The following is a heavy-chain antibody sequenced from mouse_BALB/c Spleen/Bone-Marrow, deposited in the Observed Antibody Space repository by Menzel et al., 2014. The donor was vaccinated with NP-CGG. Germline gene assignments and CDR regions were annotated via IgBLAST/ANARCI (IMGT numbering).Heavy chain of an antibody. D-gene: IGHD2-10*02. CDR2: SRNEAKYYTT. Sequence: EVMLVESGGGLVQPGDSLRLSCATSGFTFSDFYMEWVRQPPGKRLEWIAASRNEAKYYTTEYSASVKGRFIVSRDTSQSVLYLKMNALRAEDTAIYYCARDVGYGNYFVYWGQGTLVTVSA. CDR1: GFTFSDFY. CDR3: ARDVGYGNYFVY. V-gene: IGHV7-1*02. J-gene: IGHJ3*01.